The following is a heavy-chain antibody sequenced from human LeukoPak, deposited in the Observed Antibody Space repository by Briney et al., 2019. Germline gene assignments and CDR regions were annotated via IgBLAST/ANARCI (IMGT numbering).Heavy chain of an antibody. CDR2: ISGSGGST. D-gene: IGHD3-16*01. CDR1: GFTFSSYA. CDR3: AKSPPFHMITFGD. V-gene: IGHV3-23*01. J-gene: IGHJ4*02. Sequence: GGSLGLSCAASGFTFSSYAMSWVRQAPGKGLEWVSAISGSGGSTYYADSVKGRFAISRDNSKNTLYLQMNSLRAEDTAVYYCAKSPPFHMITFGDWGQGTLVTVPS.